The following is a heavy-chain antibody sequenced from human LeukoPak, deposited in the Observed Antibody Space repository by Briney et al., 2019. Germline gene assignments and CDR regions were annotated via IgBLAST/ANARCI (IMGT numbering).Heavy chain of an antibody. V-gene: IGHV4-38-2*01. CDR1: GYSVSSNSY. J-gene: IGHJ3*02. CDR3: ARWLGNGFDM. Sequence: SETLSLTCVVSGYSVSSNSYWAWIRQSPGKGLEWIGSIHHGGNTYYNPSLMSRVSMSIDTPKNQCSLDLNSVTAADTAVFYCARWLGNGFDMWGQGTMVTVSS. CDR2: IHHGGNT. D-gene: IGHD6-19*01.